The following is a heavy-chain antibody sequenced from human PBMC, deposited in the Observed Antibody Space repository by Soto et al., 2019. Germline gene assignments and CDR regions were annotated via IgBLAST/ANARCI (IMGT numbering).Heavy chain of an antibody. J-gene: IGHJ6*02. D-gene: IGHD3-22*01. Sequence: ASETLSLTCTVSGGSISSYYWSWIRQPPGKXLEWIGYIYYSGSTNYNPSLKSRVTISVDTSKNQFSLKLSSVTAADTAVYYCARDKYYYDSSGQNYYYYGMDVWGQGTTVTVSS. CDR3: ARDKYYYDSSGQNYYYYGMDV. CDR1: GGSISSYY. CDR2: IYYSGST. V-gene: IGHV4-59*01.